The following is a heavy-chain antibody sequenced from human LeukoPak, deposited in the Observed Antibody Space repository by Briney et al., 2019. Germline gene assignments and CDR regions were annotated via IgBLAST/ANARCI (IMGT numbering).Heavy chain of an antibody. V-gene: IGHV1-18*01. CDR3: AXXXXYYDSSGLLHFDY. J-gene: IGHJ4*02. CDR2: INTYNGYT. CDR1: GYRLSDYG. D-gene: IGHD3-22*01. Sequence: EASVKVSCKASGYRLSDYGFSWVRQAPGQGLEWMGWINTYNGYTKYAQNFQDRVTMTTDTSTRTAYMELRSLRSDDTAVYYCAXXXXYYDSSGLLHFDYWGQGTLVTVSS.